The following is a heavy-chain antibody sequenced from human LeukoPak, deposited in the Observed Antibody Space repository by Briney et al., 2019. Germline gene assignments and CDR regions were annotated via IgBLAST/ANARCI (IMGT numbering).Heavy chain of an antibody. CDR2: IYSGGST. V-gene: IGHV3-66*01. CDR3: ASEIGRSQGAFDI. Sequence: GGSLRLSCAASGFTVSSNYMSWVRQAPGKGLEWVSVIYSGGSTYYADSVKGRFTISRDNSKNTLYLQMNSLRVEDTAVYYCASEIGRSQGAFDIWGQGTMITVSS. CDR1: GFTVSSNY. J-gene: IGHJ3*02. D-gene: IGHD1-26*01.